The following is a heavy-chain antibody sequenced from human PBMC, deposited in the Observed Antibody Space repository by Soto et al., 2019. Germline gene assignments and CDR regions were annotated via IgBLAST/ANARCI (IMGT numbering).Heavy chain of an antibody. V-gene: IGHV4-31*03. J-gene: IGHJ6*02. Sequence: QVQLQESGPGLVKPSQTLSLTCTVSGGSISSGSYYWSWMRQLPGKGLEWIGYIYYSGSTYYNPSLKSRVTISVDTSKNQFSLKLNSVTAADTAVYYCATRTDYYYGSGSLGGMDVWGQGTTVTVSS. CDR2: IYYSGST. D-gene: IGHD3-10*01. CDR1: GGSISSGSYY. CDR3: ATRTDYYYGSGSLGGMDV.